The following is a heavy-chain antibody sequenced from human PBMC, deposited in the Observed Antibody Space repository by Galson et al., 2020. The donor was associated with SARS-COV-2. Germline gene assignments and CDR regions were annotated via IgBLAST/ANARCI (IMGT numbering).Heavy chain of an antibody. CDR2: ERHDGSTE. J-gene: IGHJ5*02. CDR1: NFVLRNYG. CDR3: AKDAPFAYCDESSCPLDA. Sequence: GGSLRLSCAAPNFVLRNYGMPWVRQAAGKGLEWLAFERHDGSTEYYADSVKGRFTISRDKSTNTLFLQMDSLRPDDTGVYHCAKDAPFAYCDESSCPLDAWGQGTQVTVSS. V-gene: IGHV3-30*02. D-gene: IGHD3-22*01.